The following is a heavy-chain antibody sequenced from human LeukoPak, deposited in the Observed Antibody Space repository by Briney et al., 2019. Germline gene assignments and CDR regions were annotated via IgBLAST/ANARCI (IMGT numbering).Heavy chain of an antibody. J-gene: IGHJ5*02. Sequence: GGSLRLSCAASGFTFSSYWMSWVRQAPGKGLEWVANIKQDGSEKYYVDSVKGRFTIPRDNAKNSLYLQMNSLRAEDTAVYYCARSCSSTSGYAVWFDPWAREPWSPSPQ. CDR3: ARSCSSTSGYAVWFDP. D-gene: IGHD2-2*01. CDR1: GFTFSSYW. CDR2: IKQDGSEK. V-gene: IGHV3-7*01.